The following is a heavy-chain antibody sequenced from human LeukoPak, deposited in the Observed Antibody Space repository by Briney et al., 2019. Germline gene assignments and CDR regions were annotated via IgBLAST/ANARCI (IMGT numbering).Heavy chain of an antibody. V-gene: IGHV1-2*02. CDR3: ARGGYCSSTSCYDWFDP. CDR1: GYTFTGYY. D-gene: IGHD2-2*01. Sequence: ASVKVSCKASGYTFTGYYMHWVRQAPGQGLEWMGWINPNSGGTNYAQKFQGRVTMTRDTSTSTVYMELSSLRSEDTAVYYCARGGYCSSTSCYDWFDPWGQGTLVTVSS. CDR2: INPNSGGT. J-gene: IGHJ5*02.